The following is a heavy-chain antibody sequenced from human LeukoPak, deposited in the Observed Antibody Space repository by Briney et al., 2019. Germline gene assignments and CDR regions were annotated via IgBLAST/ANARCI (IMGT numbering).Heavy chain of an antibody. J-gene: IGHJ4*02. CDR2: INTDGSST. V-gene: IGHV3-74*01. D-gene: IGHD6-19*01. CDR1: GFTFSSYW. CDR3: ARGEYGSAWPNIDY. Sequence: GGSLRLSCAASGFTFSSYWMHWVRQAPGKGLVWVSRINTDGSSTTCADSVKGRFTFSRDNAKNTLILQMNSLRTEDTAVYYCARGEYGSAWPNIDYWGQGTLVTVSS.